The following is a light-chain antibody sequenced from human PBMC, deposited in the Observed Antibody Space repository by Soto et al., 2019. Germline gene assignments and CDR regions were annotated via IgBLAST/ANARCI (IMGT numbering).Light chain of an antibody. Sequence: EIVRTQSPATLSVSPGERATLSCRASQSVSSNLAWYQQKPGQAPRLLIYGASTRAAGIPASFSGSGSGTEFTLTISSLQSEDFAVYYCQQYNNWPPLYTFGQGTKLEIK. CDR2: GAS. J-gene: IGKJ2*01. CDR3: QQYNNWPPLYT. CDR1: QSVSSN. V-gene: IGKV3-15*01.